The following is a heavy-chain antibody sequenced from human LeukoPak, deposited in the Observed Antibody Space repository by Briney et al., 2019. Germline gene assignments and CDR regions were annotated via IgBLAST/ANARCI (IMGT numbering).Heavy chain of an antibody. CDR2: IYHSGST. Sequence: SETLSLTCTVSGGSISDYYWSWIRQHPGKGLEWIGYIYHSGSTYYNPSLKSRVTISVDTSKNQFSLKLSSVTAADTAVYYCARVQLGMHYFDYWGQGTLVTVSS. CDR1: GGSISDYY. D-gene: IGHD2-2*01. J-gene: IGHJ4*02. V-gene: IGHV4-31*03. CDR3: ARVQLGMHYFDY.